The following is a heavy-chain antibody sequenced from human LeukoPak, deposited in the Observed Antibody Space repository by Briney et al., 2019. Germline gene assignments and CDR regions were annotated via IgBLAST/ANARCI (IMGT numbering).Heavy chain of an antibody. CDR2: ISSSGGST. V-gene: IGHV3-23*01. J-gene: IGHJ4*02. D-gene: IGHD1/OR15-1a*01. CDR1: GFTFSSYA. Sequence: PGGSLRLSCAASGFTFSSYAMSWVRQAPGKGLEWVSVISSSGGSTYYADSVKGRFTISRDNSQNTLFLQMNSLRAEDTAIYYCAKDRTHNGITGTIFDYWGQGTLVTVSS. CDR3: AKDRTHNGITGTIFDY.